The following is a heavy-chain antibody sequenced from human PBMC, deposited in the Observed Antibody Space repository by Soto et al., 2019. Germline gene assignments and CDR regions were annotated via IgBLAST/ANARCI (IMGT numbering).Heavy chain of an antibody. Sequence: SESLSLTCTVSGGSISSGGHYWSWIRQHPGKGLEWIGYIYYSGSTYYNPSLKSRVTISVDTSKNQFSLKLSSVTAADTAVYYCARAGSSDFWSGSSVDYWGQGTLVTVSS. CDR2: IYYSGST. CDR3: ARAGSSDFWSGSSVDY. J-gene: IGHJ4*02. D-gene: IGHD3-3*01. CDR1: GGSISSGGHY. V-gene: IGHV4-31*03.